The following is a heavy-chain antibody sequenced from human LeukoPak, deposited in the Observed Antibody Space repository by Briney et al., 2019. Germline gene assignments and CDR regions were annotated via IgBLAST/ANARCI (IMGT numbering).Heavy chain of an antibody. CDR2: ISYDGSNK. D-gene: IGHD2-15*01. Sequence: GGSLRLSCAASGFTFSSCAMHWVRQAPGKGLEWVAVISYDGSNKYYADSVKGRFTISRDNSKNTLYLQMNSLRAEDTAVYYCAREGPAATQDYWGQGTLVTVSS. CDR1: GFTFSSCA. V-gene: IGHV3-30-3*01. J-gene: IGHJ4*02. CDR3: AREGPAATQDY.